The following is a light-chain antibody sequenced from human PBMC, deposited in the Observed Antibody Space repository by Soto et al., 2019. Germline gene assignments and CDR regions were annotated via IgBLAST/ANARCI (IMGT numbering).Light chain of an antibody. J-gene: IGKJ4*01. Sequence: EIVLTQSPGTLSLSPGETATLSCRVSQSVRSDYFAWYQQKPGQAPRVIIFGVSTRATGIPDRFSGSGSGTDFTLTISRLEPEDFALYYCQQYGNSPLTFGGGTKVDIK. CDR3: QQYGNSPLT. CDR2: GVS. CDR1: QSVRSDY. V-gene: IGKV3-20*01.